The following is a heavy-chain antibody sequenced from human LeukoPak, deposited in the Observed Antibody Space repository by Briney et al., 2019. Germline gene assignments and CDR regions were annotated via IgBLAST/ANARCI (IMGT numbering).Heavy chain of an antibody. Sequence: PGGSLRLSCAASGFTFSDYSMNWVRQAPGTGLEWVSSISSGGSYIYYADSVKGRFTISRDNSKNTLYLQMDNLRAEDTAIYYCAKDRPNYYGSNGHYYRRDGDSWGQGALVTVSS. CDR2: ISSGGSYI. D-gene: IGHD3-22*01. J-gene: IGHJ5*01. V-gene: IGHV3-21*04. CDR3: AKDRPNYYGSNGHYYRRDGDS. CDR1: GFTFSDYS.